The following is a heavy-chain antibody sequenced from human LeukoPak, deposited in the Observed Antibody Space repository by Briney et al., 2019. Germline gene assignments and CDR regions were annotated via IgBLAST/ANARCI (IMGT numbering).Heavy chain of an antibody. CDR3: ATRTYSSSWYGAFDI. D-gene: IGHD6-13*01. Sequence: GASLKISCKGSGYSFISYWIGWVRQMPGKGREWMGIIYPGDSDTRYSPSFQGQVTISADKSIRTAYLQWSSLKASDSAMYYCATRTYSSSWYGAFDIWGQGTMVTVSS. CDR1: GYSFISYW. V-gene: IGHV5-51*01. J-gene: IGHJ3*02. CDR2: IYPGDSDT.